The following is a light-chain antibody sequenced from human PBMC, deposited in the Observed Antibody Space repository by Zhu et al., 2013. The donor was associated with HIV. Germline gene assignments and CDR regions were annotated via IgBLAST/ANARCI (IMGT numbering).Light chain of an antibody. CDR2: KAS. V-gene: IGKV1-5*03. CDR3: QQYGSTPLT. J-gene: IGKJ5*01. CDR1: LSISTW. Sequence: DIQMTQSPSTLSVSVGDRVTITCRASLSISTWLAWYQQKPGKAPKLIISKASSLESGVPSRFSGGGSGTDFTLTISRLEPEDFAVYYCQQYGSTPLTFGQGTRLEIK.